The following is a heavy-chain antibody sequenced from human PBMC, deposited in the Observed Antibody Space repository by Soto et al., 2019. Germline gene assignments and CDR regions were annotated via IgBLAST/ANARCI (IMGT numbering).Heavy chain of an antibody. Sequence: KPSETLSLTCAVYGGSFSGYYWSWIRQPPGKGLEWIGEINHSGSTNYNPSLKSRVTISVGTSKNQFSLKLSSVTAADTAVYYCARVWFGELLRVYYYYGMDVWGQGTTVTVSS. D-gene: IGHD3-10*01. CDR2: INHSGST. V-gene: IGHV4-34*01. J-gene: IGHJ6*02. CDR1: GGSFSGYY. CDR3: ARVWFGELLRVYYYYGMDV.